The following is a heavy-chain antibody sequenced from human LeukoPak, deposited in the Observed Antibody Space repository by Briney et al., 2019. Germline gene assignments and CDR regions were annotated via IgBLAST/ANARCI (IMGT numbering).Heavy chain of an antibody. J-gene: IGHJ4*02. D-gene: IGHD5-18*01. CDR2: ISSSDSTI. V-gene: IGHV3-48*03. CDR3: ARDLSGVAGYTYGRGIDY. Sequence: GGSLRLSCAASGFTFSSYEMHWVRQPPGKGLEWVSYISSSDSTIYYADSVKGRFTISRDNAKNSLYLQMNSLRAEDTAVYYCARDLSGVAGYTYGRGIDYWGQGTLVTVSS. CDR1: GFTFSSYE.